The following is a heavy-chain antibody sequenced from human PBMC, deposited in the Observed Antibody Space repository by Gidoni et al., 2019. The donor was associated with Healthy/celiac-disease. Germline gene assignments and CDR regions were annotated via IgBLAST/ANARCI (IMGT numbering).Heavy chain of an antibody. CDR2: ISSSSSYI. V-gene: IGHV3-21*01. CDR3: ARVELSSSFAFDI. CDR1: GFPFSSYS. D-gene: IGHD6-6*01. J-gene: IGHJ3*02. Sequence: EVQLVESGGGLVKPGGSLRLSCAASGFPFSSYSMNWVRQAPGKGLEWVSSISSSSSYIYYADSVKGRFTISRDNAKNSLYLQMNSLRAEDTAVYYCARVELSSSFAFDIWGQGTMVTVSS.